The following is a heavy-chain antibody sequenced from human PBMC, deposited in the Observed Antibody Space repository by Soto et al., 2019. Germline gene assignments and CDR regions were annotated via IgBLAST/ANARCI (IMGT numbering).Heavy chain of an antibody. CDR2: ISYDGSNK. V-gene: IGHV3-30*18. D-gene: IGHD3-22*01. J-gene: IGHJ6*02. CDR1: GFTFSSYG. CDR3: AKDQMYYYDSSGYDEWGSYYYYYGMDV. Sequence: GGSLRLSCAASGFTFSSYGMHWVRQAPGKGLEWVAAISYDGSNKYYADSVKGRFTISRDNSKNTLYLQMNSLRAEDTAVYYCAKDQMYYYDSSGYDEWGSYYYYYGMDVWGQGTTVTVSS.